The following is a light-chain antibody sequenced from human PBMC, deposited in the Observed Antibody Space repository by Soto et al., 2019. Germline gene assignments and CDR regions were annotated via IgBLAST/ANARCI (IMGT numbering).Light chain of an antibody. CDR3: GTWDSSLSVAV. Sequence: QSELTQPPSVSAAAGQKVTISCSGSSSNIGDNYVSWYQQVPGTAPKLLIYDNDQRSSGTPDRFSAYKSGTSATLGITGLQTGDEAEYYGGTWDSSLSVAVFGGGTQLTLL. J-gene: IGLJ7*01. V-gene: IGLV1-51*01. CDR1: SSNIGDNY. CDR2: DND.